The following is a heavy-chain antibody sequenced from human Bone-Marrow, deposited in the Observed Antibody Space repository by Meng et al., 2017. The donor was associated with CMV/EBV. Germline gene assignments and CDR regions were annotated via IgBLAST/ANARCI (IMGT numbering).Heavy chain of an antibody. J-gene: IGHJ4*02. V-gene: IGHV1-2*02. CDR2: INPNSGGT. CDR3: ASALYYDFWSGYGY. Sequence: ASVKVSCKASGYTFTGYFMYWVRQAPGQGLEWMGWINPNSGGTNYAQKFQGRVTMTRDTSISTAYMELSRLRSDDTAVYYCASALYYDFWSGYGYWGQGTLVTVSS. CDR1: GYTFTGYF. D-gene: IGHD3-3*01.